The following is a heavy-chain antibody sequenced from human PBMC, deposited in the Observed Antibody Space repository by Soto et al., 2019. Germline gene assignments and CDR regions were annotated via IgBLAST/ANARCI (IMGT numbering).Heavy chain of an antibody. V-gene: IGHV3-23*01. Sequence: EVQLLESGGGLVQPGGSLRLSCAASGFTFNTFEMSWVRQAPGRGLEWVSFISTDSSRAYYADAVKGRFTISRDNSKHALYLEMTSLTAEDTAVYDCVEGGWLDFWGQGTLVTVSS. CDR3: VEGGWLDF. CDR1: GFTFNTFE. J-gene: IGHJ5*01. CDR2: ISTDSSRA. D-gene: IGHD3-16*01.